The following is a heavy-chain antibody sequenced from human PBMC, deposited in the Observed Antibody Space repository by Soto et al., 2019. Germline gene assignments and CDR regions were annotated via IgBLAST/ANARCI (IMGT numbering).Heavy chain of an antibody. D-gene: IGHD3-22*01. CDR3: ARVPLSHDSSDPGAYYYYYGMDV. CDR1: GGTFSSYA. V-gene: IGHV1-69*06. CDR2: IIPIFGTA. J-gene: IGHJ6*02. Sequence: QVQLVQSGAEVKKPGSSVKVSCKASGGTFSSYAISWVRQAPGQGLEWMGGIIPIFGTANYAQKLQGRVTINADKSTSTDYMELSSLRSEDTAVYYCARVPLSHDSSDPGAYYYYYGMDVWGHGTTVTVSS.